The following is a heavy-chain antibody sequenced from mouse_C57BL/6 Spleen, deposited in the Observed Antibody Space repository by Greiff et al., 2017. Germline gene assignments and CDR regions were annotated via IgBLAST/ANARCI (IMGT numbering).Heavy chain of an antibody. CDR2: IWGGGRT. CDR1: GFSLTSYG. Sequence: VMLVESGPGLVAPSQRLSITCTVSGFSLTSYGVDWVRQPPGKGLEWRGVIWGGGRTNYNSALMSRLSISKDNSKSQDFLKMNRLQTDDTAMYYCAKRDRSGYVFAYWGQVTLVTVSA. D-gene: IGHD3-2*02. V-gene: IGHV2-9*01. J-gene: IGHJ3*01. CDR3: AKRDRSGYVFAY.